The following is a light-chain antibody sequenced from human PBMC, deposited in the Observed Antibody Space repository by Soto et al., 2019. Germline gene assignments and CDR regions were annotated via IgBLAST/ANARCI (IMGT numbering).Light chain of an antibody. V-gene: IGLV2-8*01. Sequence: QSALTQPPSAYGSPGQSVTISCTGTTSDVGAYNYVSWYQHHPGKAPKLMVYEVNKRPSGVPDRFSGSKSGNTASLTVSGLQAEDEADYYCTSHAGTINFPYIFGTGTKLTVL. J-gene: IGLJ1*01. CDR1: TSDVGAYNY. CDR3: TSHAGTINFPYI. CDR2: EVN.